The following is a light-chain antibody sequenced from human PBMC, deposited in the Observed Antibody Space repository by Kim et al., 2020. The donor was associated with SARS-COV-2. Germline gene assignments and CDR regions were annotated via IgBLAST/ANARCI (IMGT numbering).Light chain of an antibody. Sequence: DIQLTQSPSSLSASVGDRVTITCRASQSIATSLNWYQQKPGKTPKFLIFGASNLQSGAPSRFSGSGSGTDFTLTISSLQPEDFATYFWQQSYSPPITFGQGTRLEIK. CDR1: QSIATS. J-gene: IGKJ5*01. V-gene: IGKV1-39*01. CDR2: GAS. CDR3: QQSYSPPIT.